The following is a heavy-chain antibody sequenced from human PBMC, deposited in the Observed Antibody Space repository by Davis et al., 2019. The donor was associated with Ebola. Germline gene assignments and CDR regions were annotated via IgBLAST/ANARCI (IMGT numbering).Heavy chain of an antibody. Sequence: SQTLSLTCAVSGGSISSGGYYWGWIRQPPGKGLEWIGSIYYSGSTYYNPSLKSRVTISVDKSKNQFSLKLSSVTAADTAVYYCARDRILWGGMDVWGQGTTVTVSS. J-gene: IGHJ6*02. CDR1: GGSISSGGYY. CDR3: ARDRILWGGMDV. CDR2: IYYSGST. V-gene: IGHV4-39*07. D-gene: IGHD1-14*01.